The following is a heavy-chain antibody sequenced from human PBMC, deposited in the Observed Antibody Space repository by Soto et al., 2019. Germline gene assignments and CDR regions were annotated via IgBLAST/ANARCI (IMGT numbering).Heavy chain of an antibody. CDR3: ARDGPYCSGGSCYDAFDI. D-gene: IGHD2-15*01. CDR1: GFTFSSYG. CDR2: IWYDGSNH. Sequence: QVQLVESGGGVVQPGRSLRLSCAASGFTFSSYGMHWVRQATGKGLEWVAVIWYDGSNHYYADSVKGRFTISRDISKHTLYLQMNSLRAEDTAVYYCARDGPYCSGGSCYDAFDIWGQGTMVTVSS. J-gene: IGHJ3*02. V-gene: IGHV3-33*01.